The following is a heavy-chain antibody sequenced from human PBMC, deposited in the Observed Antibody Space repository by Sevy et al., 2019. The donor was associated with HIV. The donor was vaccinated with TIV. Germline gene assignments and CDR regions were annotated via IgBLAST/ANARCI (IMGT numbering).Heavy chain of an antibody. CDR2: ISGTGAGT. D-gene: IGHD3-10*01. CDR1: GFAFDSYA. CDR3: AKDVRLGESEKPTFDY. V-gene: IGHV3-23*01. Sequence: GGSLRLSCAASGFAFDSYAMTWVRQAPGKGLEWVSGISGTGAGTYYADSVKGRFTISRDNSKNTVYLQMNSLRVEDTAVYYCAKDVRLGESEKPTFDYWGQGTLVTVSS. J-gene: IGHJ4*02.